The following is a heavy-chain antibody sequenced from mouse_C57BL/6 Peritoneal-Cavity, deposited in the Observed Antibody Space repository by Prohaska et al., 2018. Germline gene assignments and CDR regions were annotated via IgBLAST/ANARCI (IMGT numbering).Heavy chain of an antibody. Sequence: SVKLTCTAPGSTFPAYSINWVKQRPGKGLECMERMYPGSGNTYYNEKFKGKATLTAEKSSSTAYMQLSSLTSEDSADYFCANYYGSSDGYFDVWGTGTTVTVCS. CDR1: GSTFPAYS. J-gene: IGHJ1*03. D-gene: IGHD1-1*01. CDR3: ANYYGSSDGYFDV. V-gene: IGHV1-76*01. CDR2: MYPGSGNT.